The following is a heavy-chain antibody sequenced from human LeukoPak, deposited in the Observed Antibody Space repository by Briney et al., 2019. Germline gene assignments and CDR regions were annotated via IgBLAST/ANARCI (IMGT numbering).Heavy chain of an antibody. CDR1: GFTFSGYS. J-gene: IGHJ4*02. Sequence: PGGSLRLSCAASGFTFSGYSVNWVRQAPGKGLEWVSSISSSSTFIYYSDSVRGRFTVSRDNAKNSLYLQMNSLRAEDTAVYYCARGSIAARLDYWGQGTLVTVSS. CDR2: ISSSSTFI. CDR3: ARGSIAARLDY. V-gene: IGHV3-21*01. D-gene: IGHD6-6*01.